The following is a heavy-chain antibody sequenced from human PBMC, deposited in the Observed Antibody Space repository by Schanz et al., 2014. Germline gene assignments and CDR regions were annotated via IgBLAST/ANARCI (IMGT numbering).Heavy chain of an antibody. CDR1: GFIFSSYG. CDR3: AREQIMAAAGLVDY. Sequence: VQLLESGGGVVQPGRSLRLSCAASGFIFSSYGLHWVRQAPGKGLEWVAVISYDGRNKYYADSVKGRFTISRDNAKNSLYLQMNSLRAEDTAVYYCAREQIMAAAGLVDYWGHGTLVTVSS. J-gene: IGHJ4*01. V-gene: IGHV3-30*19. CDR2: ISYDGRNK. D-gene: IGHD6-13*01.